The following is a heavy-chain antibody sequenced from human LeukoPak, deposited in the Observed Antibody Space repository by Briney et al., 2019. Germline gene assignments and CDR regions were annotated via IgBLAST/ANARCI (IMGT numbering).Heavy chain of an antibody. Sequence: GESLKISCKGSGYSFTSYWIGWVRQMPGKGLEWMGIIYPGDSDTRYSPSFQGQVTISADKSISTAYLQWSSLKASDTAMYYCASXXTPKAGGHYFDXXGQXTXVTXXS. J-gene: IGHJ4*02. D-gene: IGHD1-26*01. V-gene: IGHV5-51*01. CDR2: IYPGDSDT. CDR1: GYSFTSYW. CDR3: ASXXTPKAGGHYFDX.